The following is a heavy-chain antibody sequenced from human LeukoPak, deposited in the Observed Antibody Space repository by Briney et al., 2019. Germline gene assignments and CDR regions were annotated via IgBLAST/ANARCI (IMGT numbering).Heavy chain of an antibody. Sequence: GESLKICCKGSGYRFTSYWIGWVRQMPGKGLEWMGIIYPGDSDTRYSPSFQGQVTISADKSISTAYLQWSSLKASDTAMYYCARRTYYYDSSGYGIYWGQGTLVTVSS. V-gene: IGHV5-51*01. CDR3: ARRTYYYDSSGYGIY. CDR1: GYRFTSYW. D-gene: IGHD3-22*01. J-gene: IGHJ4*02. CDR2: IYPGDSDT.